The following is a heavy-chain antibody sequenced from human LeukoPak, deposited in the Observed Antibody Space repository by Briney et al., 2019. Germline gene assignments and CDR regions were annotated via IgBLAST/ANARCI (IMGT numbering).Heavy chain of an antibody. CDR1: GFTFTSYG. J-gene: IGHJ3*02. CDR2: ISAYNGDT. Sequence: ASVKVSCEASGFTFTSYGFSWVRQAPGQGIEWMGWISAYNGDTKYAQKFLGRVTMTMDTSTNTVYMELMSLRYDDTAMYYCARIRNYHLQEAVDIWGQGTMVTVSS. D-gene: IGHD4-11*01. CDR3: ARIRNYHLQEAVDI. V-gene: IGHV1-18*01.